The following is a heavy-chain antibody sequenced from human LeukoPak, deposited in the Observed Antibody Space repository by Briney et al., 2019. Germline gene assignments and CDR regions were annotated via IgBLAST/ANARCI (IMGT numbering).Heavy chain of an antibody. V-gene: IGHV3-30*02. Sequence: GGSLRLSCAASGFTFSSYGMHWVHQAPGKGLEWVAFIRYDGSNKYYADSVKGRFTISRDNSKNTLYLQMNSLRAEDTAVYYCAKDGLVIVRTIFDYWGQGTLVTVSS. CDR1: GFTFSSYG. J-gene: IGHJ4*02. CDR3: AKDGLVIVRTIFDY. CDR2: IRYDGSNK. D-gene: IGHD3/OR15-3a*01.